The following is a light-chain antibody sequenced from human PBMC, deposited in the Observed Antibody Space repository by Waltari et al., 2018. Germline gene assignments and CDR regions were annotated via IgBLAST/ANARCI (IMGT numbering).Light chain of an antibody. CDR3: AAWDDSLNGVV. J-gene: IGLJ2*01. CDR1: RSNIESNA. V-gene: IGLV1-44*01. Sequence: QSVLTQPPSTSGTPGQRVTLSCSGSRSNIESNAVNWYQQFPGTAPKLLIYRNDHRPSGVSDRFSGSKSGTSASLAITGLQSEDESDYYCAAWDDSLNGVVFGGGTKLTVL. CDR2: RND.